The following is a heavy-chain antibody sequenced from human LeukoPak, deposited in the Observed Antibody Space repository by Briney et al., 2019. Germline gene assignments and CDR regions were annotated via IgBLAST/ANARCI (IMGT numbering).Heavy chain of an antibody. CDR1: GGSISSSSYY. CDR3: ARGPRVRGPYYYYGMDV. J-gene: IGHJ6*02. V-gene: IGHV4-39*07. Sequence: PSETLSLTCTVSGGSISSSSYYWGWIRQPPGKGLEWIGEINHSGSTNYNPSLKSRVTISVDTSKNQFSLKLSSVTAADTAVYYCARGPRVRGPYYYYGMDVWGQGTTVTVSS. CDR2: INHSGST. D-gene: IGHD3-10*01.